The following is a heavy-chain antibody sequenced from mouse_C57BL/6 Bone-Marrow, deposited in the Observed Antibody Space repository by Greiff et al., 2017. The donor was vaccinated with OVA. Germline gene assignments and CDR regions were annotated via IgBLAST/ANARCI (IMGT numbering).Heavy chain of an antibody. CDR2: IDPSDSYT. D-gene: IGHD1-1*01. Sequence: VQLQQPGAELVMPGASVKLSCKASGYTFTSYWMHWVKQRPGQGLEWIGEIDPSDSYTHYNQKFKGKSTLTVDKSASTAYMQLSSLTSEDSAVYYCARGVGDYWGQGTTLTVSS. CDR1: GYTFTSYW. J-gene: IGHJ2*01. CDR3: ARGVGDY. V-gene: IGHV1-69*01.